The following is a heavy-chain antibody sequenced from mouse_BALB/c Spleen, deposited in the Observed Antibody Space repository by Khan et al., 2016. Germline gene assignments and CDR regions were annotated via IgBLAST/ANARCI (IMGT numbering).Heavy chain of an antibody. CDR2: ISSGSSTI. J-gene: IGHJ2*01. CDR3: EGGDY. V-gene: IGHV5-17*02. CDR1: GFTFSRFG. Sequence: EVELVESGGGLVQPGGSRKLSCAASGFTFSRFGMHWVRQPPEKGLEWVAYISSGSSTIYYVDTLKGRFTISRDTPKNALFLQMTSLRSEETAMYYCEGGDYWGQGTTLTVAS.